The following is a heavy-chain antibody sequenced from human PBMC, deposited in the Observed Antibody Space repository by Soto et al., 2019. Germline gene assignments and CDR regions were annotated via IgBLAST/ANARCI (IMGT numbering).Heavy chain of an antibody. J-gene: IGHJ4*02. V-gene: IGHV1-24*01. CDR1: GYTLTELS. D-gene: IGHD3-22*01. Sequence: GASVKVSCKVSGYTLTELSMHWVRQAPGKGLEWMGGLDPEDGETIYAQKFQGRVTMTEDTSTDTAYMELSSLRSEDTAVYYCATVLYDSSGYYYFDYWGQGTLVTVSS. CDR3: ATVLYDSSGYYYFDY. CDR2: LDPEDGET.